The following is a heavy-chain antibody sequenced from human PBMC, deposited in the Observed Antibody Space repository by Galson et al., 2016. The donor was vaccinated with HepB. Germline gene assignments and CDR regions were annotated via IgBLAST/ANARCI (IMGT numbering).Heavy chain of an antibody. CDR3: FVPLFDS. D-gene: IGHD3-10*02. CDR2: IRQDGSEK. J-gene: IGHJ4*02. Sequence: WVRQSPGKGLEWVANIRQDGSEKYYVDSVKGRFTVSTDSAKNSLYLQMNSLRAEDTAVYYCFVPLFDSWGQGALVTVSS. V-gene: IGHV3-7*01.